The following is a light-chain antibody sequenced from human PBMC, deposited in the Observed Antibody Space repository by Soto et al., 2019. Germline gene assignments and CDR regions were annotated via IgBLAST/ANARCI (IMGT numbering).Light chain of an antibody. CDR3: QQYDTYST. J-gene: IGKJ1*01. CDR1: QSISNR. CDR2: DAS. V-gene: IGKV1-5*01. Sequence: DIQXTQSPSTXSASXGDRVTITCRASQSISNRLAWYHQKPGKTPNLLIYDASNLGSGVPSRFSGSGSGTEFTLTISSLQPDDFATYYCQQYDTYSTFGQGTKVDI.